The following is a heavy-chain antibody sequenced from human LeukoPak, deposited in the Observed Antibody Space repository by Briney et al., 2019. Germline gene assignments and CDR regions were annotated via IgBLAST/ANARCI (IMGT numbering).Heavy chain of an antibody. Sequence: GASVKVSCKASGYTFTSYAMHWVRQAPGQRLEWMGWINAGNGNTKYSQKFQGRVTITRDTSASTAYMELSSLRSEDTAVYYCARGAGSSWYWAEDWGQGTLVTVSS. CDR2: INAGNGNT. V-gene: IGHV1-3*01. D-gene: IGHD6-13*01. J-gene: IGHJ4*02. CDR1: GYTFTSYA. CDR3: ARGAGSSWYWAED.